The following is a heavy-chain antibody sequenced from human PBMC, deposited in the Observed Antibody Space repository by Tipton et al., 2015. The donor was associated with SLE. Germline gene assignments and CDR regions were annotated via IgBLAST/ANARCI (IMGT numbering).Heavy chain of an antibody. CDR3: AKDSLSWGSSWSPLDP. V-gene: IGHV3-23*01. Sequence: SLRLSCATSGFTFSNYDMSWVRQAPRKGLEWVSAISGSGGSTYYADSVKGRFTISRDNSKKTLYMQMNSLRAEDTAVYYCAKDSLSWGSSWSPLDPWGQGTLVSVSS. D-gene: IGHD6-13*01. CDR1: GFTFSNYD. J-gene: IGHJ5*02. CDR2: ISGSGGST.